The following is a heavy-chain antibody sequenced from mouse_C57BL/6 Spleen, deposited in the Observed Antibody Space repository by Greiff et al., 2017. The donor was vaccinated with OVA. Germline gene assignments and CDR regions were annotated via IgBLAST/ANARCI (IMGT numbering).Heavy chain of an antibody. CDR2: INPNNGGT. D-gene: IGHD2-4*01. CDR1: GYTFTDYN. V-gene: IGHV1-22*01. CDR3: ARGLRRGGGFAY. Sequence: VQLQQSGPELVKPGASVKMSCKASGYTFTDYNMHWVKQSHGKSLEWIGYINPNNGGTSYNQKFKGKATLTVNKSSSTAYMELRSLTSEDSAVDYCARGLRRGGGFAYWGQGTLVTVSA. J-gene: IGHJ3*01.